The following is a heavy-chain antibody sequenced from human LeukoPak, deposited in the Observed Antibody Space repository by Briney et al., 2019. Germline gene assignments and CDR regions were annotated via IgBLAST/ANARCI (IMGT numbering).Heavy chain of an antibody. CDR2: IYYSGST. V-gene: IGHV4-59*11. Sequence: SETLSLTCTVSGGSISSHYWSWLRQPPGKGLEWIGYIYYSGSTNYNPSLKSRVTISVDTSKNQFSLKLSSVTAADTAVYYCARVHSGYSSSWSGYYYYYMDVWGKGTTVTVSS. CDR3: ARVHSGYSSSWSGYYYYYMDV. D-gene: IGHD6-13*01. CDR1: GGSISSHY. J-gene: IGHJ6*03.